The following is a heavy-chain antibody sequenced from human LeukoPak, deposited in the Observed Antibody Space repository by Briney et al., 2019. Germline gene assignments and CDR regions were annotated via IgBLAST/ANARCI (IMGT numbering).Heavy chain of an antibody. Sequence: PGGPLRLPCAASGFTFSNTWLTWVRQAPGEGLGWVGRIKTKAERETTDYAGPVKGRFTISRDDSKSTLYLQMNSLNTEDTAVYYCTTELRGRYDSDFWGQGTLVTVSS. D-gene: IGHD3-22*01. CDR1: GFTFSNTW. CDR2: IKTKAERETT. J-gene: IGHJ4*02. CDR3: TTELRGRYDSDF. V-gene: IGHV3-15*01.